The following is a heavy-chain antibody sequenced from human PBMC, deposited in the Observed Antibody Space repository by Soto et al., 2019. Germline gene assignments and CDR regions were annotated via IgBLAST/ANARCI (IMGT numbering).Heavy chain of an antibody. CDR1: GGTFSSYA. CDR2: IIPIFGTA. Sequence: QVQLVQSGAEVKKPGSSVKVSCKASGGTFSSYAISWVRQAPGQGLEWMGGIIPIFGTANYAQKFQGRVTITADESTSTAYMELSSLRSEDTAVYYCARGGYCSGGSCYPLGAPYYCGQGTLVTASS. CDR3: ARGGYCSGGSCYPLGAPYY. V-gene: IGHV1-69*01. D-gene: IGHD2-15*01. J-gene: IGHJ4*02.